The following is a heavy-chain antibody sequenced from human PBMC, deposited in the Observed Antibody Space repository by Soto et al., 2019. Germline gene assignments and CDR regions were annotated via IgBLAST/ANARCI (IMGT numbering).Heavy chain of an antibody. J-gene: IGHJ5*02. V-gene: IGHV3-23*01. D-gene: IGHD4-17*01. CDR3: AKGNYGDYGGFDP. CDR1: GFSFRTFA. CDR2: IISTGIST. Sequence: EVPVLESGGDFIQPGGSLRLSCAASGFSFRTFAMTWVRQAPGKGLEWVSTIISTGISTYYADSVKGRFTISRANSKNTLYLQMNSLRAEDSAVYYCAKGNYGDYGGFDPWGQGTLVTVSS.